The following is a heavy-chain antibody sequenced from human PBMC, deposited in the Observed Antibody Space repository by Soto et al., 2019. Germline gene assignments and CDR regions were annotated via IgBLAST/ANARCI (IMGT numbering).Heavy chain of an antibody. CDR1: LYVFIVYF. J-gene: IGHJ4*02. D-gene: IGHD5-18*01. CDR2: INPNSGDT. CDR3: ATRYSYVHF. V-gene: IGHV1-2*02. Sequence: ASVXVSFKASLYVFIVYFMHWGRQATGQGLEWMGWINPNSGDTNYAQKFQGRVTMTRDTSFSTAYMELSSLRSDDTAVYYCATRYSYVHFRGPGTSVTVSS.